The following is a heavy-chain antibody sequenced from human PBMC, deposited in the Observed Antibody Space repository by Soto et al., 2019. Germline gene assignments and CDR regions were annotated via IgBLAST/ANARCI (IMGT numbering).Heavy chain of an antibody. J-gene: IGHJ4*02. D-gene: IGHD6-13*01. Sequence: SETLSLTCTVSVASFSSYHWSWIRQTPGKGLEWIGEINHSGSTNYNPSLKSRVTISVDTSKNQFSLKLSSVTAADTAVYYCARSPHRGWQQLVKNFDYWGQGTLVTVSS. CDR3: ARSPHRGWQQLVKNFDY. CDR2: INHSGST. V-gene: IGHV4-34*01. CDR1: VASFSSYH.